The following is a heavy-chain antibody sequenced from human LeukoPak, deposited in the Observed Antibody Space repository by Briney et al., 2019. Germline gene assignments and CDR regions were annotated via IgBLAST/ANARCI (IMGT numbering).Heavy chain of an antibody. CDR1: GYTLRSYG. V-gene: IGHV1-18*01. D-gene: IGHD2-2*01. CDR2: INAYNGNT. CDR3: ARGHIIDIVIVPAADDYYYMDV. Sequence: ASVKVSCKASGYTLRSYGITWVRQAPGQGLEWMGWINAYNGNTKYPQKIQGRVTMTTDTSTSTAYMELRSLRSDDTDVYYCARGHIIDIVIVPAADDYYYMDVWGKGTTVTVSS. J-gene: IGHJ6*03.